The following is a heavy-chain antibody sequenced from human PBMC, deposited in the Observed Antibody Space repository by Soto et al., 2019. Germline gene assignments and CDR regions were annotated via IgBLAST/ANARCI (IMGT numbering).Heavy chain of an antibody. CDR1: GGSISEKY. CDR3: ARVDWNYACDY. J-gene: IGHJ4*02. Sequence: SETLSLTCIVSGGSISEKYWNWVRQPPGKGLEWIGLIFANGHTDYNPSLKSRVTMSVDASKNQFSLKLSSVTAADTAVYYCARVDWNYACDYWGQGTLVTVSS. CDR2: IFANGHT. D-gene: IGHD1-7*01. V-gene: IGHV4-4*07.